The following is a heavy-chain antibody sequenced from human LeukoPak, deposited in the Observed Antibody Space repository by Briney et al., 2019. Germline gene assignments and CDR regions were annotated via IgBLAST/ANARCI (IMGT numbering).Heavy chain of an antibody. Sequence: PGGSLRLSCAASGFTFSTYGMHWVRQAPGKGLEWVAVISYDGSDKYYADSVKGRFTISRDNSKNTLFLQLNSLRAEDTAVYYCAKVGATTTFDYWGQGTLVTVSS. CDR1: GFTFSTYG. D-gene: IGHD1-26*01. CDR2: ISYDGSDK. J-gene: IGHJ4*02. CDR3: AKVGATTTFDY. V-gene: IGHV3-30*18.